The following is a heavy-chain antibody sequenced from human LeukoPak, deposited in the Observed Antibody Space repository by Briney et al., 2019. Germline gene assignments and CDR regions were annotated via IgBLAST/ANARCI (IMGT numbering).Heavy chain of an antibody. CDR2: ISVSGGST. J-gene: IGHJ4*02. CDR1: GFTFSSYV. V-gene: IGHV3-23*01. CDR3: TKGGILIPYDY. Sequence: GGSLRLSCAVSGFTFSSYVMSWVRQAPGKGLEWVSSISVSGGSTYYADSVKGRFTISRDNSKNTIYLQMNSLRAEDTAVYYCTKGGILIPYDYWGLGTLVSVSS. D-gene: IGHD3-3*02.